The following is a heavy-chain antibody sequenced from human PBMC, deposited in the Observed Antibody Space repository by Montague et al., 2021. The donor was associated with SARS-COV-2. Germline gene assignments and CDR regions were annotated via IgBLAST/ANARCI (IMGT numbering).Heavy chain of an antibody. Sequence: SETLSLTCTVSGGSISSYYWSWIWQPPGKGLEWIRYIYYSGSTNYNPSLKSRVTISVDTSKNQFSLKLSSVTAADTAVYYCARVFPRWLQFDPYFDYWGQGTLVTVSS. CDR2: IYYSGST. J-gene: IGHJ4*02. D-gene: IGHD5-24*01. CDR1: GGSISSYY. CDR3: ARVFPRWLQFDPYFDY. V-gene: IGHV4-59*01.